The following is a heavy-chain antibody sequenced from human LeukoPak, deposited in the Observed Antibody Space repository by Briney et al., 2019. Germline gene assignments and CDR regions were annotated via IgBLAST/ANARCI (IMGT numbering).Heavy chain of an antibody. CDR3: ARLVTGWQPYYFDY. CDR2: IYPGDSET. Sequence: GESLKISCRGSGYSFTSYWIGWVRQMPGKGLEWMGIIYPGDSETRYSPSFQGQVTISADKSISTAYLQWNSLKASDTAMYYCARLVTGWQPYYFDYWGQGTLVTVSS. CDR1: GYSFTSYW. D-gene: IGHD5-18*01. J-gene: IGHJ4*02. V-gene: IGHV5-51*01.